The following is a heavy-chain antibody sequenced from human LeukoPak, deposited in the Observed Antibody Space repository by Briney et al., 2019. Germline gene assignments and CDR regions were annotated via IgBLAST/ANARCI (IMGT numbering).Heavy chain of an antibody. Sequence: TGGSLRLSCAASGFTFRSYGMSWVRQAPGKGLEWVANIKQDGSEKNYVDSVKGRFTISRDNAKNSLYLQMNSLRAEDTAVYYCARPSEADYWGQGTLVTVSS. CDR3: ARPSEADY. V-gene: IGHV3-7*01. CDR1: GFTFRSYG. J-gene: IGHJ4*02. CDR2: IKQDGSEK.